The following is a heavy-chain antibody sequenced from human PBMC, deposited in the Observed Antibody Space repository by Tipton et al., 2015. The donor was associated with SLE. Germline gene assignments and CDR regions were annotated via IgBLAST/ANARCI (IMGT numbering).Heavy chain of an antibody. J-gene: IGHJ4*02. CDR2: INHSGST. CDR3: ARDRSHDPRVLDY. D-gene: IGHD3-16*01. Sequence: TLSLTCAVYGGSFSGYYWSRIRQPPGKGLEWIGEINHSGSTNYNPSLKSRVTISVDTSKNQFSLKLSSVTAADTAVYYCARDRSHDPRVLDYWGQGTLVTVSS. CDR1: GGSFSGYY. V-gene: IGHV4-34*01.